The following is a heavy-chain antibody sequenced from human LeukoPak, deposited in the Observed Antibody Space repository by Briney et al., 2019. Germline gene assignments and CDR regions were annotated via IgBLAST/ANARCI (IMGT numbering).Heavy chain of an antibody. V-gene: IGHV3-53*05. CDR2: IYSGGST. D-gene: IGHD3-16*01. CDR3: AKIPPIYDYVWGSYRDY. CDR1: GFTVSSNY. J-gene: IGHJ4*02. Sequence: GGSLRLSCAASGFTVSSNYMSWVRQAPGKGLEWVSVIYSGGSTYYADSVKGRFTISRDNSKNTLYLQMNSLRAEDTAVYYCAKIPPIYDYVWGSYRDYWGQGTLVTVSS.